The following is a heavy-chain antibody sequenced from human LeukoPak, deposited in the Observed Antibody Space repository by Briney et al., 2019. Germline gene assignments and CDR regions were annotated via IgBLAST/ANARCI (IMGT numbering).Heavy chain of an antibody. J-gene: IGHJ3*02. CDR1: GGSISNYY. V-gene: IGHV4-59*01. CDR3: TRKSLTTHAFDI. D-gene: IGHD4-11*01. CDR2: IYPSGDT. Sequence: SETLSLTCTVYGGSISNYYWTWIRQPPGKGLEWIAYIYPSGDTNYNPSLKSRVTISIDTSEKRFSLKLTSVTATDTAVYYCTRKSLTTHAFDIWGQGTVVTVSS.